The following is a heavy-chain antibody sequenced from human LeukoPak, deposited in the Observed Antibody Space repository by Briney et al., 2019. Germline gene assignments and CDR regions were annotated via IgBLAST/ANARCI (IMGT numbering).Heavy chain of an antibody. J-gene: IGHJ4*02. V-gene: IGHV1-8*01. CDR2: MNPNSGNT. CDR1: GYTFTSYD. CDR3: ARADFWSGYAIDY. Sequence: GASVKVSCKAFGYTFTSYDINWVRQATGQGLEWMGWMNPNSGNTGYAQKFQGRVTMTRNTSISTAYMELSSLRSEDTAVYYCARADFWSGYAIDYWGQGTLVTVSS. D-gene: IGHD3-3*01.